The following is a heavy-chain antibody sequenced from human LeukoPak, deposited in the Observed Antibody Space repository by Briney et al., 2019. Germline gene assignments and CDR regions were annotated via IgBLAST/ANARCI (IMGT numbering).Heavy chain of an antibody. Sequence: GGPLRLSCTASGFTFGDYAMSCFREAPGKGLVWVGFIICKAYGGTTEYSGSVKGRFTTSRDDSKSIAYRQMNSLRTEDTAVYYCTREAFRYWGQGTLVTVAS. J-gene: IGHJ4*02. D-gene: IGHD2/OR15-2a*01. CDR2: IICKAYGGTT. CDR3: TREAFRY. CDR1: GFTFGDYA. V-gene: IGHV3-49*03.